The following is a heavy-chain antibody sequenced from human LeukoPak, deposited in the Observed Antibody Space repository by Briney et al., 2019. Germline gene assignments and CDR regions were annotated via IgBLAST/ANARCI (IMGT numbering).Heavy chain of an antibody. J-gene: IGHJ3*02. V-gene: IGHV4-39*07. Sequence: SETLSLTCTVSGGSISSSSYYWGWIRQPPGKGLEWIGSIYYSGSTNYNPSLKSRVTISVDTSKNQLSLKLSSVTAADTAVYYCARGRWDYYGTLDAFDIWGQGTMVTVSS. CDR1: GGSISSSSYY. D-gene: IGHD3-10*01. CDR2: IYYSGST. CDR3: ARGRWDYYGTLDAFDI.